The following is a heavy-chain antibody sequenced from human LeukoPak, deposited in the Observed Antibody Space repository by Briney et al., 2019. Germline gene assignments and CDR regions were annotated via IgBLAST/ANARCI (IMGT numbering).Heavy chain of an antibody. D-gene: IGHD3-22*01. CDR2: IYYSGST. J-gene: IGHJ5*02. Sequence: PSETLSLTCTVSGGSISSGGYYWSWIRQHPGKGLEWIGYIYYSGSTYYNPSLKSRVTISVDASKNQFSLKLSSVTAADTAVYYCARAGSVYYYDSSSNWFDPWGQGTLVTVSS. CDR3: ARAGSVYYYDSSSNWFDP. V-gene: IGHV4-31*03. CDR1: GGSISSGGYY.